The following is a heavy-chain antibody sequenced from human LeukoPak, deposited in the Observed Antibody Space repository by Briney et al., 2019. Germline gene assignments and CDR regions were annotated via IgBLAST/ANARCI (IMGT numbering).Heavy chain of an antibody. CDR1: GFTFSNYA. CDR2: LSGSGGST. CDR3: GKNRYSGSLSPFDI. J-gene: IGHJ3*02. V-gene: IGHV3-23*01. D-gene: IGHD1-26*01. Sequence: GGSLRLSCAVSGFTFSNYAMSWVRQAPGKGLEWVSGLSGSGGSTFYADSVKGRFTISRDNSKNTLYLQMNSLRAEDTAVYYCGKNRYSGSLSPFDIWGQGTMVTVSS.